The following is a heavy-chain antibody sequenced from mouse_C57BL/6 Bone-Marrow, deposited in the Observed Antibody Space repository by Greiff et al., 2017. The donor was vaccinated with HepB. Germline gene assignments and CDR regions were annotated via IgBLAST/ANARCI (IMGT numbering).Heavy chain of an antibody. D-gene: IGHD1-1*01. V-gene: IGHV1-26*01. CDR3: ARVWVTTVVESYWYFDV. CDR1: GYTFTDYY. J-gene: IGHJ1*03. CDR2: INPNNGGT. Sequence: VQLQHSGPELVKPGASVKISCKASGYTFTDYYMNWVKQSHGKSLEWIGDINPNNGGTSYNQKFKGKATLTVDKSSSTAYMELRSLTSEDSAVYYCARVWVTTVVESYWYFDVWGTGTTVTVSS.